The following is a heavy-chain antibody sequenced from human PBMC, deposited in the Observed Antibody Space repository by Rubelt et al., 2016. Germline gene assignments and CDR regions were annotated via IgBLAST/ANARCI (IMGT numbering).Heavy chain of an antibody. D-gene: IGHD3-16*02. Sequence: QVQLVQSGAEVKKPGASVKVSCKASGYPFTNYGISGVRQAPGQGLEGMGWISAYNGNTNYAQKLQGRVTMTTDTSTSTAYMELRSLRSDDTAVYYCARNLIMITFGGVIVPPDYWGQGTLVTVSS. V-gene: IGHV1-18*01. CDR1: GYPFTNYG. CDR3: ARNLIMITFGGVIVPPDY. J-gene: IGHJ4*02. CDR2: ISAYNGNT.